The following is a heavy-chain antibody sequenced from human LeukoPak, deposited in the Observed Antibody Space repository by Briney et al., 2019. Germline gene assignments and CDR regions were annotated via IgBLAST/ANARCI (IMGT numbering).Heavy chain of an antibody. CDR2: IYYSGST. CDR1: GGSISSYY. J-gene: IGHJ4*02. V-gene: IGHV4-59*01. D-gene: IGHD3-22*01. CDR3: ARVTGYIVEDYFDY. Sequence: SETLSLICSVSGGSISSYYWSWIRQPPAKGLEWIGYIYYSGSTNYNPSLKSRVTISVDTSKNQFSLRLSSVTAADTAVYYCARVTGYIVEDYFDYWGQGTLVTVSS.